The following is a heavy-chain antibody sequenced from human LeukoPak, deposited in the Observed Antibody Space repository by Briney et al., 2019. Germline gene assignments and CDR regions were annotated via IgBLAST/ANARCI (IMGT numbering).Heavy chain of an antibody. CDR3: ARGYGDYEVTDY. D-gene: IGHD4-17*01. CDR2: ISTSASTI. Sequence: GGSLRLSCVASGFPFSNYYMSWIRQAPGKGLEWISYISTSASTIYYADSVKGRFTISRDNANNSLYLQMNSLRAEDTAVYYCARGYGDYEVTDYWGQGTLVTVSS. CDR1: GFPFSNYY. J-gene: IGHJ4*02. V-gene: IGHV3-11*01.